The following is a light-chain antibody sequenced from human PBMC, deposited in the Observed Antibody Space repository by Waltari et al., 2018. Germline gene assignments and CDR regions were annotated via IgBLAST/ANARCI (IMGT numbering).Light chain of an antibody. CDR2: DAS. V-gene: IGKV3-20*01. CDR1: QSVSRT. J-gene: IGKJ1*01. CDR3: QKYGTLPAT. Sequence: EIVLTQSPGTLSLSPGERATLSCRASQSVSRTLAWYQQKPGQAPRLNIYDASSRATGSPDRVSGSGSGTDFSLTISRLEPEDFAVYYCQKYGTLPATFGQGTKVEIK.